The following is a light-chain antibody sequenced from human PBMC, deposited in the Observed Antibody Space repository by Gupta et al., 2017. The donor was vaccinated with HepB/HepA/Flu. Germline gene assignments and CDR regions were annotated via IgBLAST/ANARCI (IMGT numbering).Light chain of an antibody. CDR1: QNIKSW. J-gene: IGKJ2*04. CDR3: QDYNADSRCS. Sequence: DTQMPQSPSTLSASVGDRVTITCRASQNIKSWLAWYQQKPGKAPKLLIYKATTLESGVPSRFSGSGSGTEFTLTISGLQPDDSATYYCQDYNADSRCSFGQGTKLEIK. V-gene: IGKV1-5*03. CDR2: KAT.